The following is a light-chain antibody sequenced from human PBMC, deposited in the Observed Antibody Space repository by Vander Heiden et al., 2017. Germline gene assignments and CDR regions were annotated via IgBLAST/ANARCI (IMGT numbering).Light chain of an antibody. CDR3: AAWDDNLNVV. CDR2: SNN. J-gene: IGLJ2*01. V-gene: IGLV1-44*01. CDR1: SSNIGSNT. Sequence: QSVLTQPPSAPGTPGQRVTISCSGSSSNIGSNTVNWYQHLPGTAPKLLIYSNNERPSGVPDRFSGSKSGTSASLAISGLQSEDEADYYCAAWDDNLNVVFGGGTKLTVL.